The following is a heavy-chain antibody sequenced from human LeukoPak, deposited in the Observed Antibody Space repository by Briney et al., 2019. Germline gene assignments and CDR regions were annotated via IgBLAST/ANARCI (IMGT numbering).Heavy chain of an antibody. CDR2: ISGSGGST. D-gene: IGHD2-15*01. CDR1: GFTFSSYA. CDR3: AKDLDIVVVVAATDY. Sequence: PGGSLRLSCAASGFTFSSYAMSWVRQAPGKGLEWVSAISGSGGSTYYADSVKGRFTISRDSSKNTLYLQMNSLRAEDTAVYYCAKDLDIVVVVAATDYWGQGTLVTVSS. V-gene: IGHV3-23*01. J-gene: IGHJ4*02.